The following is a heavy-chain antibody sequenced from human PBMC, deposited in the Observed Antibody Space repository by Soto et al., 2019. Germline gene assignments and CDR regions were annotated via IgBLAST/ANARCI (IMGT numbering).Heavy chain of an antibody. CDR2: ISGSGGST. J-gene: IGHJ5*02. V-gene: IGHV3-23*01. Sequence: HPGGALRLSYTESGVTLSSYAMSWVRQAPGKGLEWVSAISGSGGSTYYADSVKGRFTISRDNSKNTLYLQMNSLRAEDTAVYYCRHYDFWSGYYYNWFDPWGQGTLVPVSS. D-gene: IGHD3-3*01. CDR3: RHYDFWSGYYYNWFDP. CDR1: GVTLSSYA.